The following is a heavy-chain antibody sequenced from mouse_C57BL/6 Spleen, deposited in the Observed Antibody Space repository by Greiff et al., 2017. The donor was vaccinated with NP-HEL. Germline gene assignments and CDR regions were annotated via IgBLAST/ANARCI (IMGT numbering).Heavy chain of an antibody. Sequence: EVQLVESGGGLVKPGGSLKLSCAASGFTFSSYTMSWVRQTPEKRLEWVATISGGGGNTYYPDSVKGRFTISRDNAKNTLYLQMSSLRSEDTALYYCARHYYGNAMDYWGQGTSVTVSS. V-gene: IGHV5-9*01. D-gene: IGHD1-1*01. CDR3: ARHYYGNAMDY. J-gene: IGHJ4*01. CDR1: GFTFSSYT. CDR2: ISGGGGNT.